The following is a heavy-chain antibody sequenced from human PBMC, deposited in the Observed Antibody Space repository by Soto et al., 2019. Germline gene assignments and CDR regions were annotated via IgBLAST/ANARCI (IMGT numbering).Heavy chain of an antibody. V-gene: IGHV4-59*01. CDR2: IYYSGST. D-gene: IGHD1-1*01. J-gene: IGHJ6*02. CDR3: AAETFPRPYYYYGMDV. Sequence: SETLSLTCTVSGGSISSYYWSWIRQPPGKGLEWIGYIYYSGSTNYNPSLKSRVTISVDTSKNQFSLKLSSVTAADTAVYYCAAETFPRPYYYYGMDVWGQGTTVTVSS. CDR1: GGSISSYY.